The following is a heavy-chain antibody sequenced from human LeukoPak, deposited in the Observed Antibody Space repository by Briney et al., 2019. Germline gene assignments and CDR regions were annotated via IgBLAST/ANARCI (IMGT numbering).Heavy chain of an antibody. CDR3: ASYGSGSYSYGMDV. Sequence: GSLRLSCAASGFTFSSYSMNWVRQAPGKGLEWVSSISSSSSYIYYADSVKGRFTISRDNAKNSLYLQMNSLRAEDTAVYYCASYGSGSYSYGMDVWGQGTTVTVSS. CDR1: GFTFSSYS. J-gene: IGHJ6*02. CDR2: ISSSSSYI. D-gene: IGHD3-10*01. V-gene: IGHV3-21*01.